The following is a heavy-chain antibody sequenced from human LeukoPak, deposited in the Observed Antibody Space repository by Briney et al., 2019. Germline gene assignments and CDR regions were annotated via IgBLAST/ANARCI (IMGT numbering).Heavy chain of an antibody. V-gene: IGHV1-2*02. J-gene: IGHJ6*02. D-gene: IGHD2-2*01. CDR3: ARDSLPAANYGMDV. Sequence: ASVKVSCKASGYTFTGYYMHWVRQAPGQGLEWMGWINPNSGGTNYAQKFQGRVTMTRDTSISTAYMELSRLRSDDTAVYYCARDSLPAANYGMDVRGQGTTVTVSS. CDR1: GYTFTGYY. CDR2: INPNSGGT.